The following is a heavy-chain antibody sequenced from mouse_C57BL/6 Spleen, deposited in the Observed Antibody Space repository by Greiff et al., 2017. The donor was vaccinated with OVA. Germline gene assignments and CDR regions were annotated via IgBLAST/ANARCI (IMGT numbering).Heavy chain of an antibody. Sequence: EVMLVESEGGLVQPGRSMKLSCTASGFTFSDYYMAWVRQVPEKGLEWVANINYDGSSTYYLDSLKSRFIISRDNAKNILYLQMSSLKSEDTATYYCARDLGRGYFDVWGTGTTVTVSS. D-gene: IGHD4-1*01. CDR1: GFTFSDYY. V-gene: IGHV5-16*01. CDR2: INYDGSST. CDR3: ARDLGRGYFDV. J-gene: IGHJ1*03.